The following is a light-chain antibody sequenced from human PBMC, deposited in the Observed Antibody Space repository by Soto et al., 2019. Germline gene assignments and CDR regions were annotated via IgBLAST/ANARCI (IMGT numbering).Light chain of an antibody. V-gene: IGLV2-14*03. J-gene: IGLJ1*01. CDR2: DVS. CDR1: SSDVGGYNY. CDR3: GSYTTTTTLGV. Sequence: QSALTQPASVSGSPGQSITISCTGTSSDVGGYNYVSWYQQHPGKAPKLMIYDVSNRPSGVSDRFSGSKSGNTASLSISGLQAEDEADYYCGSYTTTTTLGVFGTGTQLTVL.